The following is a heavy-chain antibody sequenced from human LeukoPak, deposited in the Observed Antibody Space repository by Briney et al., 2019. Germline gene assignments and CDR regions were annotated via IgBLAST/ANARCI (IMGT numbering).Heavy chain of an antibody. CDR2: ISSSGSTI. J-gene: IGHJ3*02. CDR3: ARDVIAARLAFDI. D-gene: IGHD6-6*01. Sequence: GGSLRLSCAASGFTFSDYYMSWIRQAPGKGLEWVSYISSSGSTIYYADSVKGRFTISRDNAKNSLYLQMNSLRAEDTAVYYCARDVIAARLAFDIWGQGTMVTVFS. CDR1: GFTFSDYY. V-gene: IGHV3-11*01.